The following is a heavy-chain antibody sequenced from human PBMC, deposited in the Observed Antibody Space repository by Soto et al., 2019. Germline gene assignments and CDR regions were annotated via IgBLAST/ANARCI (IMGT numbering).Heavy chain of an antibody. CDR2: INHSGST. V-gene: IGHV4-34*01. Sequence: PSETLSLTCAVYGGSISGYYWSWIRQPPGKGLEWIGEINHSGSTNYNPSLKSRVTISVDTSKNQFSLKLSSVTAADTAVYYCARQYSGSYWGTFDYWGQGTLVTVSS. D-gene: IGHD1-26*01. CDR3: ARQYSGSYWGTFDY. CDR1: GGSISGYY. J-gene: IGHJ4*02.